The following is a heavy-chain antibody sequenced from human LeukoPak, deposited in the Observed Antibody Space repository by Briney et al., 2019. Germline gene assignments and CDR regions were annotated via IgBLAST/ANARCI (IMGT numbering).Heavy chain of an antibody. J-gene: IGHJ3*02. Sequence: PSETLSLTCAVYGGSFSGYYWSWIRQPPGKGLEWIGEINHSGSTNYNPSLKSRVTISVDTSKNQFSLQLNSVTAADTSLYYCARFNLFPYYSFDIWGQGTMVTVSS. D-gene: IGHD3-10*01. CDR1: GGSFSGYY. CDR3: ARFNLFPYYSFDI. CDR2: INHSGST. V-gene: IGHV4-34*01.